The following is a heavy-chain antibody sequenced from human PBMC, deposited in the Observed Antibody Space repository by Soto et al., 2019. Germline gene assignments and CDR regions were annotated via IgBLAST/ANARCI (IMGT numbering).Heavy chain of an antibody. CDR3: ARDRYYDTSGPANFDY. J-gene: IGHJ4*02. V-gene: IGHV1-18*01. Sequence: ASVKVSCKASGYTFTSYGISWVRQAPGQGLEWMGWISAYNGNTNYAQKLQGRVTMTTDTSTSTAYMELRSLRSDDTAVYYCARDRYYDTSGPANFDYWGQGTLVTVSS. CDR1: GYTFTSYG. D-gene: IGHD3-22*01. CDR2: ISAYNGNT.